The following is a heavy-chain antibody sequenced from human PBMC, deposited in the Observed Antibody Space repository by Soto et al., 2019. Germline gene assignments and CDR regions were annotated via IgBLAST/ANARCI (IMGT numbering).Heavy chain of an antibody. CDR1: GITCSSDS. CDR2: TSSTGSTI. CDR3: ARDVRYVDL. J-gene: IGHJ5*02. D-gene: IGHD2-2*01. Sequence: EVQLVESGGGLVQPGGSLRLSCAASGITCSSDSRNWVLQATGTGLEWLSFTSSTGSTIYYADSVKGRFTTSRDNAKNSLFLQMNSLRDEDTAVYYCARDVRYVDLWGQGTLVAVSS. V-gene: IGHV3-48*02.